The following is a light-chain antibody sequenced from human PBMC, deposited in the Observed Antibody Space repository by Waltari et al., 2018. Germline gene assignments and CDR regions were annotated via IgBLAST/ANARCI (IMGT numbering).Light chain of an antibody. CDR1: QTIINF. J-gene: IGKJ2*01. CDR2: FAS. Sequence: DIQMTQSPSSLSASIGDRVTITCRASQTIINFLNWYQQKPGKAPKLLIYFASAVQSGVPSRFGGSGSGTDFTFTISSLQPEDFATYYCQQSYSIPYTFGQGTKLEIK. CDR3: QQSYSIPYT. V-gene: IGKV1-39*01.